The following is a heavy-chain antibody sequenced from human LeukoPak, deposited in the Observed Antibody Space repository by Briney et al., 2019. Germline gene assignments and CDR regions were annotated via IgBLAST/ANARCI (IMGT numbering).Heavy chain of an antibody. J-gene: IGHJ4*02. Sequence: GGSLRLSCAASGFTFSSYAMSWVRQTPGKGLEWVSGISGTGGSTYHADSVKGRFTLSRDNSKNTLYLQMNSLRAEDTAVYYCAKAGNYDFWSGSSDYFDYWGQGTLVTVSS. D-gene: IGHD3-3*01. CDR1: GFTFSSYA. CDR2: ISGTGGST. CDR3: AKAGNYDFWSGSSDYFDY. V-gene: IGHV3-23*01.